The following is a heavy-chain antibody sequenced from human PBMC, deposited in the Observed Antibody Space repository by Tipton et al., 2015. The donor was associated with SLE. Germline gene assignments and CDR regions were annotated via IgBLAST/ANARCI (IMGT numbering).Heavy chain of an antibody. V-gene: IGHV4-59*01. CDR1: GGSISSYY. CDR2: RHHGGST. Sequence: TLSLTCTVSGGSISSYYWSWIRQPPGKGLEWIGSRHHGGSTNYNPALTSRVTISGDPSKNQFSLRLTSVTAADTAVYYCVRDQVGVGDFDYWGQGALVTASS. CDR3: VRDQVGVGDFDY. D-gene: IGHD3-16*01. J-gene: IGHJ4*02.